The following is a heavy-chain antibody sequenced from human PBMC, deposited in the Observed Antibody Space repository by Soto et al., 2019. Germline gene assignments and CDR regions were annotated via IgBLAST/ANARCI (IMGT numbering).Heavy chain of an antibody. Sequence: QVPLVQSGAEVKKPGASVKVSCKASGYTFTSYGISWVRQAPGQGLEWMGWISAYNGNTNYAQKLQGRVTMTTDTSTSTAYMELRSLRSDDTAVYYCARDNEGYCTNGVCYSDYWGQGTLVTVSS. J-gene: IGHJ4*02. D-gene: IGHD2-8*01. V-gene: IGHV1-18*01. CDR3: ARDNEGYCTNGVCYSDY. CDR1: GYTFTSYG. CDR2: ISAYNGNT.